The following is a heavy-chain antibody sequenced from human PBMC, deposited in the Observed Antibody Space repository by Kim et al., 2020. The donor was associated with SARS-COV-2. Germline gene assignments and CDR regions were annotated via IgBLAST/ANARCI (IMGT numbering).Heavy chain of an antibody. V-gene: IGHV3-74*01. D-gene: IGHD3-10*01. J-gene: IGHJ4*02. CDR1: GFSVRNYW. CDR3: SRDTFGSEDR. Sequence: GGSLRLSCAASGFSVRNYWMHWVGQRPGEGLDWVARVNEDGRTTTHAGSVKGRFTISKDSAKNTLFLHMNSLRAEDTAVYFCSRDTFGSEDRWGQGTLVT. CDR2: VNEDGRTT.